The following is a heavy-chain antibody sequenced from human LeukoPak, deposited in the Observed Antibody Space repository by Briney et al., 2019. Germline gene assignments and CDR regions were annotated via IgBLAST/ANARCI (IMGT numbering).Heavy chain of an antibody. CDR1: GFTFSSYW. CDR3: ARYSGSYEVNYYYYYGMDV. D-gene: IGHD1-26*01. J-gene: IGHJ6*02. V-gene: IGHV3-7*03. CDR2: IKQDGSEK. Sequence: PGGSLRLSCAASGFTFSSYWMSWVRQAPGKGLEWVANIKQDGSEKYCVDSVKGRFTISRDNAKNSLYLQMNSLRAEDTAVYYCARYSGSYEVNYYYYYGMDVWGQGTTVTVSS.